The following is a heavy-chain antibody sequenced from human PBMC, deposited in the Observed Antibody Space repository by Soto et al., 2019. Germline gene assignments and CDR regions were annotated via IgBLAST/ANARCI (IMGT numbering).Heavy chain of an antibody. J-gene: IGHJ5*02. CDR2: ISAYNGNT. CDR1: GYTFTSYG. V-gene: IGHV1-18*01. Sequence: ASVKVSCKASGYTFTSYGISWVRQAPGQGLEWMGWISAYNGNTNYAQKLQGRVTMTTDTSTSTAYMELRSLRSDDTAVYYCAGEYGDYAHDWFDPWGQGTLVTVSS. CDR3: AGEYGDYAHDWFDP. D-gene: IGHD4-17*01.